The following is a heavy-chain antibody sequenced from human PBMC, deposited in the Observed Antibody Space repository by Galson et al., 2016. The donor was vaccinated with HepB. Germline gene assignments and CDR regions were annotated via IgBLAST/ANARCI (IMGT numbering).Heavy chain of an antibody. Sequence: CAISGDSVSSGSAAWNWIRQSPSRGLEWLGRTYYRSKWYNDYAVSVKSRITINPDTSKNHFSLHLSSVTPEDTAVYSCARGLGGSAAFDFWGQGALVTVSS. J-gene: IGHJ4*02. CDR2: TYYRSKWYN. CDR1: GDSVSSGSAA. CDR3: ARGLGGSAAFDF. D-gene: IGHD5-12*01. V-gene: IGHV6-1*01.